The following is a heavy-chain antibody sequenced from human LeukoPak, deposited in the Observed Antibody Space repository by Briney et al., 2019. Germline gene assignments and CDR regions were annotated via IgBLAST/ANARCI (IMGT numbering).Heavy chain of an antibody. J-gene: IGHJ4*02. CDR3: ARVGSVGASRFDY. CDR1: GGSFSGYY. V-gene: IGHV4-34*01. D-gene: IGHD1-26*01. CDR2: INHSGST. Sequence: SETLSLTCAVYGGSFSGYYWSWIRQPPGKGLEWIGEINHSGSTNYNPFLKSRVTISVDTSKNQFSLKLSSVTAADTAVYYCARVGSVGASRFDYWGQGTLVTVSS.